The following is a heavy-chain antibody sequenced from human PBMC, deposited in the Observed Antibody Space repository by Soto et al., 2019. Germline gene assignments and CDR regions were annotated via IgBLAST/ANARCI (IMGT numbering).Heavy chain of an antibody. CDR1: GFTYSSYA. J-gene: IGHJ4*02. D-gene: IGHD3-3*01. CDR3: ARDLHYSLVRFLEWSSQPIGY. V-gene: IGHV3-30-3*01. CDR2: ISYDGSNK. Sequence: GGSLRLSCAASGFTYSSYAMHWVRQAPGKGLEWVAVISYDGSNKYYADSVKGRFTISRDNSKNTLYLQMNSLRAEDTAVYYCARDLHYSLVRFLEWSSQPIGYWGQGTLVTVSS.